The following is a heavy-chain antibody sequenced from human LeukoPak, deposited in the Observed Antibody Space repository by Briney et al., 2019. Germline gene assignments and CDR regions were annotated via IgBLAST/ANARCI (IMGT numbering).Heavy chain of an antibody. CDR3: ARATRGGSSGGWWFAP. J-gene: IGHJ5*02. D-gene: IGHD2-15*01. CDR1: GGSISSGDYY. V-gene: IGHV4-30-4*01. Sequence: PSQTLSLTCTVSGGSISSGDYYWSWLRQPPGKGLEWIVYIYYSGSTYYNPSLKSRFTISVDTSKNQFSLKLGSVTAADTAVYYCARATRGGSSGGWWFAPWGQGTLVTVSS. CDR2: IYYSGST.